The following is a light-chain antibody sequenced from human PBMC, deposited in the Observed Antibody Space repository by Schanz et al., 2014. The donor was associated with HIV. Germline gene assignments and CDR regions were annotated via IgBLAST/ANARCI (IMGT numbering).Light chain of an antibody. J-gene: IGKJ2*01. Sequence: DIQMTQSPSRLSASVGDSVTLTCRASQGIGTWLAWYQQKPGKAPELLIYEASTLKSGVPLRFTGSGSGTAFTPSITSLLLDDFAQSYYQQYKPYSPTFGQGTPLEI. CDR3: QQYKPYSPT. CDR2: EAS. CDR1: QGIGTW. V-gene: IGKV1-5*03.